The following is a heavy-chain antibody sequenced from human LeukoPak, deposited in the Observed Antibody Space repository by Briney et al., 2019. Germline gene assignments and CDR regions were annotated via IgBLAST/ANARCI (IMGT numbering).Heavy chain of an antibody. J-gene: IGHJ5*02. CDR2: ISYDGSNK. CDR3: ARDGSHEATGWFDP. V-gene: IGHV3-30*03. CDR1: GFTFSNYG. Sequence: PGRSLRLSCAASGFTFSNYGFHWVRQAPGKGLEWVAVISYDGSNKYYADSVKGRFTISRDNSKNTLYLQMNSLRAEDTAVYYCARDGSHEATGWFDPWGQGTLVTVSS. D-gene: IGHD1-26*01.